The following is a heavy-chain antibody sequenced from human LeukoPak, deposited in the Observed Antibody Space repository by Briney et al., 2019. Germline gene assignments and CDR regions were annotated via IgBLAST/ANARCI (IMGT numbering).Heavy chain of an antibody. CDR3: AKAALRYQLLSSLDY. CDR1: GFTFSDYY. J-gene: IGHJ4*02. Sequence: GGSLRLSCAVSGFTFSDYYMSWIRQAPGKGLEWVSAISGSGASTYYADSVKGRFTISRDNSKNTLYLQMNSLRAEDTAIYYCAKAALRYQLLSSLDYWGQGTLVTVSS. V-gene: IGHV3-23*01. CDR2: ISGSGAST. D-gene: IGHD2-2*01.